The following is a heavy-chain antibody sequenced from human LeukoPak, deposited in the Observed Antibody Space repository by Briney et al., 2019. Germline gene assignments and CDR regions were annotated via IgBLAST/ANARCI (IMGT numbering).Heavy chain of an antibody. CDR3: VRRNTRYYFDY. CDR2: IYYTGST. V-gene: IGHV4-59*12. CDR1: AGSINNYY. D-gene: IGHD1-14*01. Sequence: SETLSLTCIVSAGSINNYYWNWIRQPPGKGLEWVGYIYYTGSTNYSPSLESRVTISLDTSKDQFSLKLSSVTAADTAVYYCVRRNTRYYFDYWGQGTLVTVSS. J-gene: IGHJ4*02.